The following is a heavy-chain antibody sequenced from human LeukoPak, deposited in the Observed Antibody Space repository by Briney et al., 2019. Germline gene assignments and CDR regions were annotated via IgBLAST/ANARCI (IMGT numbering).Heavy chain of an antibody. CDR1: GFTFSSYA. Sequence: GGSLRLSCAASGFTFSSYAMHWVRQAPGKGLEWVAVISYDGSNKYYADSVKGRFTISRDNAKNSLYLQMNSLRAEDTAVYYCARDRYCSGGSCYSGLDAFDIWGQGTMVTVSS. CDR3: ARDRYCSGGSCYSGLDAFDI. D-gene: IGHD2-15*01. CDR2: ISYDGSNK. V-gene: IGHV3-30-3*01. J-gene: IGHJ3*02.